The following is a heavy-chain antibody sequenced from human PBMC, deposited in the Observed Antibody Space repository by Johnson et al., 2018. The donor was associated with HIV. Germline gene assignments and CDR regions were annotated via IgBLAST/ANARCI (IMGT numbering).Heavy chain of an antibody. D-gene: IGHD1-26*01. Sequence: QVQLVESGGGVVQPGRSLRLSCAASGFTFSSYAMHWVRQAPGKGLEWVAVISYDGSNKYYADSVKGRFTISRDNSKNTLYLQMNSLRAEDTAVYHCAKEESGSFLAFDFWGQGTMVTVSS. CDR1: GFTFSSYA. V-gene: IGHV3-30-3*01. CDR2: ISYDGSNK. CDR3: AKEESGSFLAFDF. J-gene: IGHJ3*01.